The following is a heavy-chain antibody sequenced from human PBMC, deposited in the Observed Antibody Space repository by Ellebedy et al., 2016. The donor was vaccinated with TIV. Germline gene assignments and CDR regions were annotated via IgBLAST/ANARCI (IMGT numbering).Heavy chain of an antibody. Sequence: LSLTCAASGFTFNAQNMNWVRQAPGRGLEWVAYISGSGATIYSADSVKGRFTISRDNAKNSLYLQMDSLSAEDTAVYYCARATHFYFMDVWGKGTTVTVS. CDR1: GFTFNAQN. J-gene: IGHJ6*03. CDR3: ARATHFYFMDV. V-gene: IGHV3-48*04. CDR2: ISGSGATI.